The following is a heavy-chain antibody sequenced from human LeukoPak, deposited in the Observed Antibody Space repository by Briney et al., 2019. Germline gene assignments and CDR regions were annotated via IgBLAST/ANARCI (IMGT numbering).Heavy chain of an antibody. V-gene: IGHV1-2*02. D-gene: IGHD3-10*01. CDR3: ARDGSGRGSWFDP. Sequence: ALVKVSCKASGYTFTGYYMHWVRQAPGQGLEWMGWINPNSGGTNYAQKFQGRVTMTRDTSISTAYMELSRLRSDDTAVYYCARDGSGRGSWFDPWGQGTLVTVSS. CDR1: GYTFTGYY. J-gene: IGHJ5*02. CDR2: INPNSGGT.